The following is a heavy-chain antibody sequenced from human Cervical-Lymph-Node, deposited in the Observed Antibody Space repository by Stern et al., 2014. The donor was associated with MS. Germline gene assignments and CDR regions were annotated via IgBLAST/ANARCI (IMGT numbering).Heavy chain of an antibody. D-gene: IGHD1-1*01. J-gene: IGHJ3*02. CDR1: GGSISSYY. CDR2: IYYSGST. CDR3: AREGLNEGAFDI. Sequence: VQLVESGPGLVKPSETLSLTCTVSGGSISSYYWSWIRQPPGKGLEWIGYIYYSGSTNYNPSLKSRVTISVDTSKNQFSLKLSSVTAADTAVYYCAREGLNEGAFDIWGQGTMVTVSS. V-gene: IGHV4-59*01.